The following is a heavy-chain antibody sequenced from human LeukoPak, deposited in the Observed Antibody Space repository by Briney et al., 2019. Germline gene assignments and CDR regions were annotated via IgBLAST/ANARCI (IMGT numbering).Heavy chain of an antibody. J-gene: IGHJ4*02. CDR2: IYSDGST. CDR3: VKSGGYGLIDY. CDR1: GGSISSSNYY. D-gene: IGHD1-26*01. V-gene: IGHV4-39*01. Sequence: PSETLSLTCTVSGGSISSSNYYWGWIRQPPGKGLEWIGSIYSDGSTYYNASLQSRVTISIDTSKNQFSLRLNSVSAADTAMYYCVKSGGYGLIDYWGQGTLVTVSS.